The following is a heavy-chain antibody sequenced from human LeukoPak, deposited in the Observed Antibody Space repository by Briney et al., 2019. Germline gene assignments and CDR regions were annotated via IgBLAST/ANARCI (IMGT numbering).Heavy chain of an antibody. D-gene: IGHD2-2*01. V-gene: IGHV5-51*01. CDR3: ARVGYCSSTSCLVFDY. CDR2: IYPGDSDT. J-gene: IGHJ4*02. CDR1: GYRFTSYW. Sequence: GESLKISCKGSGYRFTSYWIGWVRPMPGKGLEWMGIIYPGDSDTRYSPSFQGQVTISADKSISTAYLQWSSLKASDTAMYYCARVGYCSSTSCLVFDYWGQGTLVTVSS.